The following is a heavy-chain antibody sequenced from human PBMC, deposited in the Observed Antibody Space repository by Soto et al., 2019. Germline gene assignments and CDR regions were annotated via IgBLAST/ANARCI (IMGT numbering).Heavy chain of an antibody. CDR3: ASALPAGFPHYFDP. D-gene: IGHD1-26*01. CDR2: TAYTGNT. CDR1: GGSVNSYH. Sequence: SETLSLTCVVSGGSVNSYHWSWIRQFPGKGLEWIAYTAYTGNTKYNPSLKSRGTISIDTTKNQMSLKLTSMTAAHTPVYSCASALPAGFPHYFDPCGQGTLVAVFS. V-gene: IGHV4-59*02. J-gene: IGHJ5*02.